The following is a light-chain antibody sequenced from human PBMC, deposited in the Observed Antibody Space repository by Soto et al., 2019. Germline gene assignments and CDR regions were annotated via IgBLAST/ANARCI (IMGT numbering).Light chain of an antibody. CDR2: DST. V-gene: IGKV3-11*01. J-gene: IGKJ5*01. CDR3: QQRNVWPPIT. Sequence: ETVMTQSPPTLPVSPGERPTLSGRPSQSIHTSLAWYQQKSGKPPRLVIYDSTLRANGVPDRFGGSRSGTEFTLTINSLEPEDFAVYYCQQRNVWPPITFGQGTRLEIK. CDR1: QSIHTS.